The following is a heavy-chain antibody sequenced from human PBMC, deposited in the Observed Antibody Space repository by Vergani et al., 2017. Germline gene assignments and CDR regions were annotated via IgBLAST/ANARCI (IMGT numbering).Heavy chain of an antibody. CDR3: ARGLGSIGWARLTMVRGDDYMDV. Sequence: QVQLVESGGGVVQPGRSLRLSCAASGFTFSSYAMHWVRQAPGKGLEWVAVISYDGSNKYYADSVKGRFTISRDNSKNTLYLQMNSLRAEDTAVYYCARGLGSIGWARLTMVRGDDYMDVWGEGRTVTVSS. CDR2: ISYDGSNK. CDR1: GFTFSSYA. J-gene: IGHJ6*03. D-gene: IGHD3-10*01. V-gene: IGHV3-30-3*01.